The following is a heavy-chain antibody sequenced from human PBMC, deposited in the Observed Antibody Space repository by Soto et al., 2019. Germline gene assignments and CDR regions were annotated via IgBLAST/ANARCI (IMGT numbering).Heavy chain of an antibody. V-gene: IGHV4-31*03. CDR1: GGSISSGGYY. Sequence: PSETLSLTCTVSGGSISSGGYYWSWIRQHPGKGLEWIGYIYYSGSTYYIPSLKSRVTMSVDTSRDQFSLNLYSVTAADTAVYYCARSYYSDSGNSPHWFDPWGQGTLVTVSS. J-gene: IGHJ5*02. CDR3: ARSYYSDSGNSPHWFDP. D-gene: IGHD3-10*01. CDR2: IYYSGST.